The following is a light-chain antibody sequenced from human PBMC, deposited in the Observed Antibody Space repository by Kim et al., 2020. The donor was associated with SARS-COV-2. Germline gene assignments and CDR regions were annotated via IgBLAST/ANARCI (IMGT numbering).Light chain of an antibody. Sequence: SYELTQPPSVSVAPGKTARITCGGNNIGSKSVHWYQQKPGQAPVLVIYYDSDRPSGIPERFSGSNSGNTATLTISRVEAGDEADYYCQVWDSSSDLSYVFGTGTKAPS. CDR1: NIGSKS. CDR3: QVWDSSSDLSYV. V-gene: IGLV3-21*04. CDR2: YDS. J-gene: IGLJ1*01.